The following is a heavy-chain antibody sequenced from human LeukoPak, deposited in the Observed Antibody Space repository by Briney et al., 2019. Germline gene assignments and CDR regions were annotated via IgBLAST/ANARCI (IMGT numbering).Heavy chain of an antibody. CDR1: GFTFSSYA. J-gene: IGHJ6*02. CDR3: ARGYCSSTSCYGMDV. D-gene: IGHD2-2*01. Sequence: GGSPRLSCAASGFTFSSYAMHWVRQAPGKGLEWVAVISYDGSNKYYADSVKGRFTISRDNSKNTLYLQMNSLRAEDTAVYYCARGYCSSTSCYGMDVWGQGTTVTVSS. V-gene: IGHV3-30-3*01. CDR2: ISYDGSNK.